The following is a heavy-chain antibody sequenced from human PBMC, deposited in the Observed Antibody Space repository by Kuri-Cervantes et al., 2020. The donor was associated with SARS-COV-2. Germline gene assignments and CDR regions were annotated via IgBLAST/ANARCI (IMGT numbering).Heavy chain of an antibody. V-gene: IGHV4-34*01. CDR1: GGSFSGYY. Sequence: GSLRLSCAVYGGSFSGYYWSWIRQPPGKGLGWIGEINHSGSTNYNPSLKSRVTISVDPSKNQFSLKLSSVTAADTAVYYCARGMYYYDSSGYYYDLNFDYWGQGTLVTVSS. CDR2: INHSGST. J-gene: IGHJ4*02. D-gene: IGHD3-22*01. CDR3: ARGMYYYDSSGYYYDLNFDY.